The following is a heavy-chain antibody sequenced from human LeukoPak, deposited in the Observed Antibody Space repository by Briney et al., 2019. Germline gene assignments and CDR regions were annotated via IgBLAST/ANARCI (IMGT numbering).Heavy chain of an antibody. D-gene: IGHD3-9*01. V-gene: IGHV1-18*01. J-gene: IGHJ4*02. CDR1: GYTFTSYG. Sequence: GASVKVSCKASGYTFTSYGISWVRQAPGQGLEWMGWISAYNGNTNYAQKLQGRVTMTTDTSTSTAYMELRSLRSDDTAVYYCARGPVLRYFDWLLGGYYFDYWGQGTLVTVSS. CDR3: ARGPVLRYFDWLLGGYYFDY. CDR2: ISAYNGNT.